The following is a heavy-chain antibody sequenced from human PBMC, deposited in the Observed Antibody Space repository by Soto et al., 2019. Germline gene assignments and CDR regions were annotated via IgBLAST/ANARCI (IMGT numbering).Heavy chain of an antibody. Sequence: ASEKVSCKASGYTFTGYYMHWVRQAPGQGLEWMGWINPNSGGTNYAQKFQGRVTMTRDTSISTAYMELSRMRSDDTAVYYCARSAEGIVVVITHFDYWGQGTLVTVSS. CDR3: ARSAEGIVVVITHFDY. J-gene: IGHJ4*02. CDR1: GYTFTGYY. V-gene: IGHV1-2*02. CDR2: INPNSGGT. D-gene: IGHD3-22*01.